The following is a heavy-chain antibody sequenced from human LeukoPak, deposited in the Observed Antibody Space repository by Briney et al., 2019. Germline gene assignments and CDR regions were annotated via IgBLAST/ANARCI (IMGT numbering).Heavy chain of an antibody. D-gene: IGHD6-19*01. CDR2: ISYNGVT. CDR1: GDSFSRTSYY. CDR3: VRHGGTSSLTSYSWFDP. Sequence: PSETVSLTCTVSGDSFSRTSYYWGWIRQAPGKGLDWTGSISYNGVTYVNPSIESRVTISADTSRTQVYLKLTSVTAADTGFYYCVRHGGTSSLTSYSWFDPWGQGKLVTVSS. V-gene: IGHV4-39*01. J-gene: IGHJ5*02.